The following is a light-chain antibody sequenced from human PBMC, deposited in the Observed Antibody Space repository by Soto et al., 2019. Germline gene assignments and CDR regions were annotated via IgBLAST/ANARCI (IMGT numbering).Light chain of an antibody. CDR3: QQSFTTPRT. V-gene: IGKV1-39*01. CDR2: AAS. Sequence: DIQMTQSPSTLSASVGDRVTITCRASQSISSWLAWYQQTPGKAPKVLIFAASNLQSGVPSRFSGSGSGTDFTLTITSLQPEDFATYYCQQSFTTPRTFGQGTKVDIK. J-gene: IGKJ1*01. CDR1: QSISSW.